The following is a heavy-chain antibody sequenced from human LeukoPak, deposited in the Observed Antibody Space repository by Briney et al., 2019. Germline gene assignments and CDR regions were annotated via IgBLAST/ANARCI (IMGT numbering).Heavy chain of an antibody. Sequence: GASVKVSCKASGYTFTSYGISWVRQAPGQGLEWMGWISAYNGNTNYAQKLQGRVTMTTDTSTSTAYMELRSLRSEDTAVYYCARDRGIAAAGDFDYWGQGTLVTASS. CDR3: ARDRGIAAAGDFDY. J-gene: IGHJ4*02. V-gene: IGHV1-18*01. CDR2: ISAYNGNT. D-gene: IGHD6-13*01. CDR1: GYTFTSYG.